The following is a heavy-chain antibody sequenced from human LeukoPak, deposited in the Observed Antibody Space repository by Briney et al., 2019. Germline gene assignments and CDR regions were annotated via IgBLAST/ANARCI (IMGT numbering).Heavy chain of an antibody. CDR2: VFYSGST. Sequence: PSETLSLTCTIIGSSIRDNYYWGWIRRPPGKGLEWIGSVFYSGSTYYNPSLESRVTLSVDTSNNIFSLKLRSATAADTAVYYCARHNYYHFWSTLNWFDPWGQGALVTVSS. V-gene: IGHV4-38-2*02. D-gene: IGHD3-3*01. CDR3: ARHNYYHFWSTLNWFDP. J-gene: IGHJ5*02. CDR1: GSSIRDNYY.